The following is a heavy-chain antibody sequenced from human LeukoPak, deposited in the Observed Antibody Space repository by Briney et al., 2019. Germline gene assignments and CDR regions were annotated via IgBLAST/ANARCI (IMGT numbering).Heavy chain of an antibody. J-gene: IGHJ4*02. V-gene: IGHV3-48*02. CDR3: VRDPDALDY. Sequence: PGGSLRLSCAASGFTFSRHSMNWVRQAPGKGLEWVSYIRGSGGTTYYADSVKGRFTISRDNAKNSLYLQLNSLRDEDTAVYYCVRDPDALDYWGQGTLVTVSS. CDR1: GFTFSRHS. CDR2: IRGSGGTT.